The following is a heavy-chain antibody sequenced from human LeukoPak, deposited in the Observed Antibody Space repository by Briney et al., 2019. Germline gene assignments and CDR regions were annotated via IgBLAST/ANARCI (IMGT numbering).Heavy chain of an antibody. V-gene: IGHV4-39*01. Sequence: SETLSLTCTVSGGSISSTGYYWGWIRQPPGKGLEWIGIIYYSGNTYYNPSLKSRLTISVDTSKNHFSLRLRSVTAADTAVYYCVRQNLLVATSNPTFDYWGQGTLVTVSS. D-gene: IGHD5-12*01. CDR3: VRQNLLVATSNPTFDY. J-gene: IGHJ4*02. CDR1: GGSISSTGYY. CDR2: IYYSGNT.